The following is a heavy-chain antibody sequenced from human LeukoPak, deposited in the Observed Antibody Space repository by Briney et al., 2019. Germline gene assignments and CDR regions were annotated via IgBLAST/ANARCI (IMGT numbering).Heavy chain of an antibody. Sequence: GRSLRLSCAASGFTFSSYGMHWVRQAPGKGLERVAVISYDGSNKYYADSVKGRFTISRDNSKNTLYLQMNSLRAEDTAVYYCAKGEGSMLFDYWGQGTLVTVSS. D-gene: IGHD2-8*01. CDR1: GFTFSSYG. V-gene: IGHV3-30*18. CDR2: ISYDGSNK. J-gene: IGHJ4*02. CDR3: AKGEGSMLFDY.